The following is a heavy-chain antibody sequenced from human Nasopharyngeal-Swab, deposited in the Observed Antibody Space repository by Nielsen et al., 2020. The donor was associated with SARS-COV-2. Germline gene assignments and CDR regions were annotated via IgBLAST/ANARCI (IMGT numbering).Heavy chain of an antibody. CDR3: ARDLYGSGSYNFGAFDI. Sequence: SVKVSCKASGGTFSSYAISWVRQAPGQGLEWMGGIFPIFGTSNYAQKFQGRVTITADESTSTAYMELSSLRSEDTAVYYCARDLYGSGSYNFGAFDIWGKGTMVNVSS. CDR1: GGTFSSYA. V-gene: IGHV1-69*13. D-gene: IGHD3-10*01. J-gene: IGHJ3*02. CDR2: IFPIFGTS.